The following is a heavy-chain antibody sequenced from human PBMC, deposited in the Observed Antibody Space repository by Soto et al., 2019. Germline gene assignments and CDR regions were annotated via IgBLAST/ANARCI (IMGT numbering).Heavy chain of an antibody. CDR1: GGTFNVYT. CDR2: IIPMLAIT. CDR3: ALGSWSGETFDI. Sequence: QVQLVQSGAEVKKPGSSVKVSCKASGGTFNVYTIIWVRQAPGQGLEWMGRIIPMLAITNYAQRFQGRVKLTADTSTTTAYMELSSLTSEDTAVYYCALGSWSGETFDIWGQGTLVTVSS. J-gene: IGHJ3*02. D-gene: IGHD6-13*01. V-gene: IGHV1-69*02.